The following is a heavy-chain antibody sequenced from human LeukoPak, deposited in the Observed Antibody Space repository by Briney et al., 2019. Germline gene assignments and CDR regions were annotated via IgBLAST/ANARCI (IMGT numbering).Heavy chain of an antibody. CDR3: ARVAYSSSGFDY. Sequence: LRLSCAASGFTFSNYGMSWVRQAPGKGLEWIGYIYHSGSTYYNPSLKSRVTISVDRSKNQFSLKLSSVTAADTAVYYCARVAYSSSGFDYWGQGTLVTVSS. D-gene: IGHD6-13*01. V-gene: IGHV4-30-2*01. CDR2: IYHSGST. CDR1: GFTFSNYG. J-gene: IGHJ4*02.